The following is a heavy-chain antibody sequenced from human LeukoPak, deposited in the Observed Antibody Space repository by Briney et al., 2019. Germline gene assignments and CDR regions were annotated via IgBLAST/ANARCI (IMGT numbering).Heavy chain of an antibody. Sequence: SETLSLTCSASGGSISSYYWSWIRQTAGKGLEWIGRINASGSTRFNPSLKSRVTMSVDTSKNQFSRKLSSVTAAGTAVYYCARGGARYSSGWYYFDYWGQGTLVTVSS. V-gene: IGHV4-4*07. CDR1: GGSISSYY. D-gene: IGHD6-19*01. CDR3: ARGGARYSSGWYYFDY. CDR2: INASGST. J-gene: IGHJ4*02.